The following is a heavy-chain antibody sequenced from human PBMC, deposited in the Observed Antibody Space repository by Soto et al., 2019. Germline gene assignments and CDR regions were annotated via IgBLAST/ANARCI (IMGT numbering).Heavy chain of an antibody. CDR1: GGSISSNKW. J-gene: IGHJ6*02. V-gene: IGHV4-4*02. Sequence: QVQLQESGPGLVKPSETLSLTCAVYGGSISSNKWWSWVRQPPGKGLEWIGEIYHSGSTNYYPSLKSLVTISLDKSKNQFSLKLTSVTAADSAVYYCARDDHIVVVPTSLGAMDVWGQGTTVTVSS. CDR2: IYHSGST. D-gene: IGHD2-2*01. CDR3: ARDDHIVVVPTSLGAMDV.